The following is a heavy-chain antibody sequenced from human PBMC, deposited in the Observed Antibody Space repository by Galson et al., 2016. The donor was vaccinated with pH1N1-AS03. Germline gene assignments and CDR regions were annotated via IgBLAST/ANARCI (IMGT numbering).Heavy chain of an antibody. CDR2: IYHRGYT. CDR1: GVTVGNNY. J-gene: IGHJ4*02. V-gene: IGHV4-4*02. CDR3: ARPYGGGH. Sequence: SLRLSCAASGVTVGNNYMRWVRQAPGKGLEWIASIYHRGYTHYNPSLQSRVTISMDVAKNQFFLDMRSVSAADTAVYYCARPYGGGHWGQGTRVTVSS. D-gene: IGHD4-23*01.